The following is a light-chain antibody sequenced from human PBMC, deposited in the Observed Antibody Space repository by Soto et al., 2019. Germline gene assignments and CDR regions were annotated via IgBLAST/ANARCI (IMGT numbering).Light chain of an antibody. J-gene: IGKJ1*01. Sequence: EIVLTQSPGSLSLSPGERVTLSCRASESISPIYLAWYQQKPGLAPRLLIYGASSRATGIPDRFSGSGSGTDFTLTISRLEPEDFAVYYCQQYGFPPWTFGQGTKVEIK. CDR3: QQYGFPPWT. CDR1: ESISPIY. CDR2: GAS. V-gene: IGKV3-20*01.